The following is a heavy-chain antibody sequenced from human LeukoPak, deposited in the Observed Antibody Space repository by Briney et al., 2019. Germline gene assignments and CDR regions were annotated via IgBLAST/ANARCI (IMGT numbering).Heavy chain of an antibody. D-gene: IGHD2-15*01. J-gene: IGHJ4*02. CDR1: GFTFSNSP. Sequence: GGSLGLSCAASGFTFSNSPMSWVRQSPGKGLEWVAVISYDGSNKYYADSVKGRFTISRDNSKNTLYLQMNSLRAEDTAVYYCAKTDCSGGSCYSVADYWGQGTLVTVSS. CDR2: ISYDGSNK. V-gene: IGHV3-30*18. CDR3: AKTDCSGGSCYSVADY.